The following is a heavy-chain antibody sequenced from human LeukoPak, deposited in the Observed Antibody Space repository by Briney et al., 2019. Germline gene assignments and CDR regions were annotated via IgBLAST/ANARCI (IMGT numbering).Heavy chain of an antibody. J-gene: IGHJ3*02. V-gene: IGHV3-30*18. CDR2: ISYDGSNK. CDR1: GFTFSSYA. Sequence: PGGSLRLSCAASGFTFSSYAMSWVRQAPGKGLEWVAVISYDGSNKYYADSVKGRFTISRDNSKNTLYLQMNSLRAEDTAVYYCANDDAFDIWGQGTMVTVSS. CDR3: ANDDAFDI.